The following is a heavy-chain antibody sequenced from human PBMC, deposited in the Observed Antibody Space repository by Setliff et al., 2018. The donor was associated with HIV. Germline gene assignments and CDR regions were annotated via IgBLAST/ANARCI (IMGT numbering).Heavy chain of an antibody. CDR1: GYTFTTYG. D-gene: IGHD2-21*02. Sequence: ASVKVSCKASGYTFTTYGISWVRQAPGQGLEWMGWISAYNGNTKYAQNLQGRVTMTTDTSTSTAYMELRSLRSDDTAMYYCARDGGPYCGGDCHLFRLPFQHWGQGTLVTVSS. V-gene: IGHV1-18*01. CDR2: ISAYNGNT. J-gene: IGHJ1*01. CDR3: ARDGGPYCGGDCHLFRLPFQH.